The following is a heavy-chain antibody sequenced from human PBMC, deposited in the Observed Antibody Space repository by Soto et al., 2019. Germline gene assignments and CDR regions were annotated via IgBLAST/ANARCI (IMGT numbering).Heavy chain of an antibody. D-gene: IGHD1-26*01. CDR2: ISSSSSTI. V-gene: IGHV3-48*02. CDR3: ARDSVGASADY. Sequence: EVQLVESGGGLVQPGGSLRLSCAASGFTFSTYSMNWVRQAPGKGLEWVSYISSSSSTIYYADSVKGRFTISTDNAKNSPYPQMNSLKDEDTAVYYCARDSVGASADYWGQGTLVTVSS. J-gene: IGHJ4*02. CDR1: GFTFSTYS.